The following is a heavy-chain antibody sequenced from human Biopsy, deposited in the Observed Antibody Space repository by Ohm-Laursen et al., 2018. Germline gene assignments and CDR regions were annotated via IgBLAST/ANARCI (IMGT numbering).Heavy chain of an antibody. CDR2: INCKTGAT. CDR3: ARDPLNGHKHFDY. CDR1: SYTFTDYN. J-gene: IGHJ4*02. V-gene: IGHV1-2*02. Sequence: ASVKVSCNASSYTFTDYNIHWMRQAPGQGLEWLGYINCKTGATNYAQKFQGTVTMTRDTSTSTAYLALGSLRSADTAIYYCARDPLNGHKHFDYWGQGSLVTVSS. D-gene: IGHD2-8*01.